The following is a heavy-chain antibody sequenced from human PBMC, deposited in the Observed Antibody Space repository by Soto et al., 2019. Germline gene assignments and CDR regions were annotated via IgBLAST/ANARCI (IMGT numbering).Heavy chain of an antibody. V-gene: IGHV4-39*01. CDR1: GGSISSSSYY. D-gene: IGHD2-15*01. J-gene: IGHJ4*02. Sequence: QLQLQESGPGLVKPSETLSLTCTVSGGSISSSSYYWGWIRQPPGKGLEWIGSIYYRGSTYYNPSLKSRVTISVDTYKNQFSLKLSSVTAADTAVYYCARHTPAISISDHWGQGTLVTVSS. CDR3: ARHTPAISISDH. CDR2: IYYRGST.